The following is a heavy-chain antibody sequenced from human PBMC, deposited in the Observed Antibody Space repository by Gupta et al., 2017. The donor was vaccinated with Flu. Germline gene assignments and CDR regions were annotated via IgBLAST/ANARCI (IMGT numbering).Heavy chain of an antibody. CDR2: IYHSGST. V-gene: IGHV4-34*01. J-gene: IGHJ3*02. D-gene: IGHD2-2*01. CDR3: ARVNFSNCSSTNNACDAFDI. Sequence: QVQLQLWRAGLLTPSETLSLTCAVSGGSFSGYYWRWLRQPPGKVLVWIGEIYHSGSTNFHPSLKGQVTRSADTSKNQFSLKLSSVTAADTAVYYCARVNFSNCSSTNNACDAFDIWGQGTMVTVSS. CDR1: GGSFSGYY.